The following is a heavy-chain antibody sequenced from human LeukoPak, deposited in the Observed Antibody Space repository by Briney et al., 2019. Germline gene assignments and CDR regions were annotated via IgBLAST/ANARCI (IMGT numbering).Heavy chain of an antibody. CDR2: INPNSGGT. J-gene: IGHJ4*02. V-gene: IGHV1-2*02. CDR3: AREVAGSGSYSNFDY. CDR1: GYTFTGYY. D-gene: IGHD3-10*01. Sequence: ASVKVSCKASGYTFTGYYMHWVRQAPGQGLEWMGWINPNSGGTNYAQKFQGRVTMTRDTSISTAYMELSRLRSDDTVVYYCAREVAGSGSYSNFDYWGQGTLVTVSS.